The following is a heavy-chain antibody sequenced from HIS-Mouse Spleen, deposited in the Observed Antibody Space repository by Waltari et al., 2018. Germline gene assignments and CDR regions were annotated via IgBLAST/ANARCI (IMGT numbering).Heavy chain of an antibody. V-gene: IGHV1-2*02. CDR2: INPNNGGT. J-gene: IGHJ4*02. CDR1: GNTSTGYY. Sequence: VPLVQSGAEVKKPGASVTVSCKAPGNTSTGYYTPWVRQAPGQELRWMGWINPNNGGTNYAQKFQGRVTMTRDTSISTAYMELGRLRSDDTAVYYCARYNALYRLYYFDYWGQGTLVTVSS. CDR3: ARYNALYRLYYFDY. D-gene: IGHD2-2*02.